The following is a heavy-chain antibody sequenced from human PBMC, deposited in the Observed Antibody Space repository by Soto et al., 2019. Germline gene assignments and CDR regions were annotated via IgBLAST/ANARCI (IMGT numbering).Heavy chain of an antibody. V-gene: IGHV4-4*02. Sequence: QVQLQESGPGLVKPSGTLSLTCAVSGGSISSSHWWTWVRQSPGQGLEYIGEISHSGTSNSNPSLKRRVTLSVDRYKNHFSLTMTSVTAADTAVYYCARVVLSITRGAFDAGGQGTPVIVSS. CDR2: ISHSGTS. J-gene: IGHJ3*01. CDR3: ARVVLSITRGAFDA. CDR1: GGSISSSHW. D-gene: IGHD1-20*01.